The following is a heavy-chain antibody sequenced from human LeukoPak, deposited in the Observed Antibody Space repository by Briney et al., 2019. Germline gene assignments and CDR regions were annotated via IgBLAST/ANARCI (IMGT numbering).Heavy chain of an antibody. V-gene: IGHV3-30*18. CDR3: ANVRDGYNFLLDY. J-gene: IGHJ4*02. Sequence: GGSLRLSCAASGFTFSSYGMHWVRQAPGKGLEWVAVISYDGSNKYYADSVKGRFTISRDNSKNTLYLQMNSLRAGDTAVYYCANVRDGYNFLLDYWGQGTLVTVSS. CDR1: GFTFSSYG. CDR2: ISYDGSNK. D-gene: IGHD5-24*01.